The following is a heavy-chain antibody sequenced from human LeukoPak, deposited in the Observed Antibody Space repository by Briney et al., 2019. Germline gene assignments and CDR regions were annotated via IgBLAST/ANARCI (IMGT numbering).Heavy chain of an antibody. V-gene: IGHV5-51*01. CDR2: IYPGDSDT. CDR1: GYSFTSYW. Sequence: GESLKISCKGSGYSFTSYWIGWVRQMPGKGLEWMGIIYPGDSDTRYSPSYQGQVTISADKSISTAYLQWSSLKASDTAMYYCARERDGYSSYMDVWGKGTTVTVSS. J-gene: IGHJ6*03. D-gene: IGHD5-24*01. CDR3: ARERDGYSSYMDV.